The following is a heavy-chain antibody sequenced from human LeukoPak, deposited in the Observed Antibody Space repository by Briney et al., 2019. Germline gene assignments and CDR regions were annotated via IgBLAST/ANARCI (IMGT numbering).Heavy chain of an antibody. Sequence: SETLSLTCAVYGVYFSGYYWSWIRQPPGKGLEWIGEIIHSGSTNYNPPLKSRVTISVDTSKNQFSLKLSSVTAADTAVYYCAGWRYCSGGSCYFEGRYFDYWGQGTLVTVSS. D-gene: IGHD2-15*01. CDR3: AGWRYCSGGSCYFEGRYFDY. CDR1: GVYFSGYY. CDR2: IIHSGST. V-gene: IGHV4-34*12. J-gene: IGHJ4*02.